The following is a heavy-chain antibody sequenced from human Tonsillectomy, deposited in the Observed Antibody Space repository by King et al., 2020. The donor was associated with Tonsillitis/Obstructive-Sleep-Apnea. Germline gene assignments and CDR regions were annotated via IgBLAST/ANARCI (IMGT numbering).Heavy chain of an antibody. Sequence: VQLVESGAEVKKPGASVKVSCKTSGYSFTNYGISWVRQAPGQGLEWMGWISAYNGDTNYAQKLQGRVTMTTDTSTSTAYMELRSLRSDDTAVYYCARDNRYIVATIKFDYWGQGTLVTVSS. V-gene: IGHV1-18*01. CDR3: ARDNRYIVATIKFDY. J-gene: IGHJ4*02. D-gene: IGHD5-12*01. CDR2: ISAYNGDT. CDR1: GYSFTNYG.